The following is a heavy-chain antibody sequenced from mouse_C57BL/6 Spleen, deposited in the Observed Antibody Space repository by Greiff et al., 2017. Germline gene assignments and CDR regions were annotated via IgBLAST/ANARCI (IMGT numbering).Heavy chain of an antibody. J-gene: IGHJ4*01. CDR2: IDPNSGGT. Sequence: VQLQQPGAELVKPGASVKLSCKASGYTFTSYWMHWVKQRPGRGLGWIGRIDPNSGGTKYNEKFKSKATLTVDKPSSTAYMQLSSLTSEDSAVYYCASPSYYSKTFLSMDYWGQGTSVTVSS. CDR3: ASPSYYSKTFLSMDY. D-gene: IGHD2-5*01. V-gene: IGHV1-72*01. CDR1: GYTFTSYW.